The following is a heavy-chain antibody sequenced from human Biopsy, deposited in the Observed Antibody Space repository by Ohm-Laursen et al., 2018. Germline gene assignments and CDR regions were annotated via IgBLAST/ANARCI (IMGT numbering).Heavy chain of an antibody. CDR1: GRTFSDYR. J-gene: IGHJ4*02. CDR3: ATFRASWDTTQGGDY. CDR2: INQSGST. Sequence: SETLSLTCVVFGRTFSDYRRTWIRQPPGKGLEWIGQINQSGSTNYNPSLKSRVTISADASKYEFSLRLTSVTAADTAVYFCATFRASWDTTQGGDYWGQGTLVTVSS. V-gene: IGHV4-34*08. D-gene: IGHD1-26*01.